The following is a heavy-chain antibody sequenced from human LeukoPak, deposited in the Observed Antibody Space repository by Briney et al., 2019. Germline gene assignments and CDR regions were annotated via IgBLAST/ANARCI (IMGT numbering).Heavy chain of an antibody. CDR2: INHSGST. D-gene: IGHD2-15*01. CDR3: ASGDCSGGSCYSYY. J-gene: IGHJ4*02. CDR1: GGSFSGYY. Sequence: PSETLSLTCAVYGGSFSGYYWSWIRQPPGKGLEWIGEINHSGSTNYNPSLKSRVTISVDTSKNQFSLKLSSVTAADTAVYYCASGDCSGGSCYSYYWGQGTLVTVSS. V-gene: IGHV4-34*01.